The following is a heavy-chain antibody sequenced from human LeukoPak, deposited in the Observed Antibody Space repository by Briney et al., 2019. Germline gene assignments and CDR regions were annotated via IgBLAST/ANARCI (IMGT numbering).Heavy chain of an antibody. Sequence: PGGSLRLSCAASGFTFSSYSMNWVRQAPGKGLEWVSSISSSSSYIYYADSVKGRFTTSRDNAKNSLYLQMNSLRAEDTAVYYCARGLHDLWRGHMGYWGQGTLVTVSS. CDR2: ISSSSSYI. D-gene: IGHD3-3*01. J-gene: IGHJ4*02. V-gene: IGHV3-21*01. CDR1: GFTFSSYS. CDR3: ARGLHDLWRGHMGY.